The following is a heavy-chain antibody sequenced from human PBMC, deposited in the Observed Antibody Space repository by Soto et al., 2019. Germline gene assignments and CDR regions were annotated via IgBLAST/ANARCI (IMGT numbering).Heavy chain of an antibody. D-gene: IGHD6-13*01. J-gene: IGHJ4*02. Sequence: GESLKISCAASGFTFSSYSMNWVRQAPGKGLEWVSSISSSSSYIYYADSVKGRFTISRDNAKNSLYLQMNSLRAEDTAVYYCARGSSSYYFDYWGQGTLVTVSS. CDR3: ARGSSSYYFDY. CDR2: ISSSSSYI. V-gene: IGHV3-21*01. CDR1: GFTFSSYS.